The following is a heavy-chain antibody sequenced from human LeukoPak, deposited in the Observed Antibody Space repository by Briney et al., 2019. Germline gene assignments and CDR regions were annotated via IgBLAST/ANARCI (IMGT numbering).Heavy chain of an antibody. CDR3: ARRGIFEGWEPIDY. CDR1: GGSISSGGYY. V-gene: IGHV4-30-2*03. CDR2: IYHSGST. Sequence: PSQTLSLTCTVSGGSISSGGYYWSWIRQPPGKGLEWIGYIYHSGSTYYNPSLKSRVTISVDTSKNQFSLKLSSVTAADTAVYYCARRGIFEGWEPIDYWGQGTLVTVSS. J-gene: IGHJ4*02. D-gene: IGHD1-26*01.